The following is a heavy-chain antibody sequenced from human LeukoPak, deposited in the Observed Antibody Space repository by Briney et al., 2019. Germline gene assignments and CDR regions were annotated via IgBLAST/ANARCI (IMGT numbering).Heavy chain of an antibody. CDR1: GFTVSSNY. J-gene: IGHJ4*02. V-gene: IGHV3-53*01. Sequence: GGSLRLSCAASGFTVSSNYMSWVRQAPGKGLEWVSVIYSGGSTYYADSVKGRFTISRDNSKNTLYLQMNSLRAEDTAVYYCARDAYPYDYGDYPTGYWGQGTLVTVSS. CDR2: IYSGGST. CDR3: ARDAYPYDYGDYPTGY. D-gene: IGHD4-17*01.